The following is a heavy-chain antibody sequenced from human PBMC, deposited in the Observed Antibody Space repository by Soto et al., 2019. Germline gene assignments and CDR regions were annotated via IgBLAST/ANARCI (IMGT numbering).Heavy chain of an antibody. CDR1: GGSISSGGYY. J-gene: IGHJ6*02. CDR2: IYYSGST. CDR3: AREVLGYSSSWRYYYGMDV. V-gene: IGHV4-31*03. Sequence: PSETLSLICTVSGGSISSGGYYWSWIRQHPGKGLEWIGYIYYSGSTYYNPSLKSRVTISVDTSKNQFSLKLSSVTAADTAVYYCAREVLGYSSSWRYYYGMDVWGQGTTVTVSS. D-gene: IGHD6-13*01.